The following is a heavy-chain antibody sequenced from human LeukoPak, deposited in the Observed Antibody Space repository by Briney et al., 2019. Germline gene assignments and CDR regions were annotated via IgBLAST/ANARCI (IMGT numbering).Heavy chain of an antibody. D-gene: IGHD3-3*01. CDR3: ASTNNYDFWSGYYY. Sequence: SETLSLTCTVSGYSISSGYYWGWIRQPPGKGLEWIGSIYHSGSTYYNPSLKSRVTISVDTSENQFSLKLSSVTAADTAVYYCASTNNYDFWSGYYYWGQGTLVTVSS. V-gene: IGHV4-38-2*02. J-gene: IGHJ4*02. CDR2: IYHSGST. CDR1: GYSISSGYY.